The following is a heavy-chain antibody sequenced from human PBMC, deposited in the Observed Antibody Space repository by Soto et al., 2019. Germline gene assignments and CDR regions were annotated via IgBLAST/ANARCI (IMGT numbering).Heavy chain of an antibody. CDR1: GGTFSSYA. Sequence: SVKVSCKASGGTFSSYAISWVRQAPGQGLEWMGGIIPIFGTANYAQKFQGRVTITADESTSTAYMELSSLRSEDTAVYYCARDKDGYTSFPFDYWGQGTLVTVSS. J-gene: IGHJ4*02. D-gene: IGHD2-2*01. CDR3: ARDKDGYTSFPFDY. V-gene: IGHV1-69*13. CDR2: IIPIFGTA.